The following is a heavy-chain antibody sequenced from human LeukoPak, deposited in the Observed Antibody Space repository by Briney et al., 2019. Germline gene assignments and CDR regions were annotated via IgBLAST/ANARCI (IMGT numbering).Heavy chain of an antibody. CDR3: ARADGAYFDY. CDR1: GYNFTSYW. CDR2: IYPGDSDT. D-gene: IGHD3-10*01. Sequence: SLKISSKGSGYNFTSYWIGWVRQMPRIGLELMWIIYPGDSDTRYNPSFHSHVTMSAARSINTAFLQRRSLKASDTAMYYCARADGAYFDYWGQGTLVTVSS. V-gene: IGHV5-51*01. J-gene: IGHJ4*02.